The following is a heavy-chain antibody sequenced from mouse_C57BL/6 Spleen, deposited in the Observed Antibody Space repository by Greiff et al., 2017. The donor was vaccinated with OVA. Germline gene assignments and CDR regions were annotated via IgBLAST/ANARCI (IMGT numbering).Heavy chain of an antibody. V-gene: IGHV5-12*01. CDR1: GFTFSDYY. D-gene: IGHD2-1*01. J-gene: IGHJ4*01. CDR2: ISNGGGST. Sequence: EVQLVESGGGFVQPGGSLKLFCAASGFTFSDYYMYLVRRTPEKRRELVAYISNGGGSTSYPDTVKCRFTISRDNTKNTLYLQIRRLKSEDPAMYYCARHYGNHYYAMDYWGQGTTVTVSS. CDR3: ARHYGNHYYAMDY.